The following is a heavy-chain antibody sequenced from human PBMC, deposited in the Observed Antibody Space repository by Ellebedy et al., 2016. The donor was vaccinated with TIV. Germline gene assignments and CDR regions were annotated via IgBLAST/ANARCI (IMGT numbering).Heavy chain of an antibody. Sequence: GESLKISCADSGFAFSYYSMHWVRQAPGKGLEWVSYISSSGSTMYYAGSVRGRFAISRDNAKNSLYLQMDTLKDEDTAVYFCASGEPQGYCSGGTCFPSAEYFQYWGQGTLVTVSS. CDR3: ASGEPQGYCSGGTCFPSAEYFQY. J-gene: IGHJ1*01. CDR2: ISSSGSTM. V-gene: IGHV3-48*02. CDR1: GFAFSYYS. D-gene: IGHD2-15*01.